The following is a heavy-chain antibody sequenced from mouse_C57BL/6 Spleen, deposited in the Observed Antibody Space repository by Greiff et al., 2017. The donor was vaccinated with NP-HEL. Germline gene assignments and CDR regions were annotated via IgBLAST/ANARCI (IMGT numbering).Heavy chain of an antibody. CDR3: ARSPYDYDGWFAY. CDR2: IDPSDSYT. Sequence: QVQLQQPGAELVKPGASVKLSCKASGYTFTSYWMQWVNQRPGQGLEWIGEIDPSDSYTNYNQKFKGKATLTVDTSSSTAYMQLSSLTSEDSAVYYCARSPYDYDGWFAYWGQGTLVTVSA. J-gene: IGHJ3*01. CDR1: GYTFTSYW. V-gene: IGHV1-50*01. D-gene: IGHD2-4*01.